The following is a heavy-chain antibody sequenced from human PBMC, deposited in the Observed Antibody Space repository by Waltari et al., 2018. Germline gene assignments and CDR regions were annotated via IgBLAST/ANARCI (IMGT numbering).Heavy chain of an antibody. J-gene: IGHJ5*02. V-gene: IGHV4-34*01. Sequence: QVQLQQWGAGLLKPSETMSLTCAVYGGSFSGYYGRGIRQTPGKGLEWIGEINHSGSTNYNPSLKSRVTISVDTSKNQFSLKLSSVTAADTAVYYCARRKHTITIFGVVRGWFDPWGQGTLVTVSS. CDR2: INHSGST. CDR1: GGSFSGYY. D-gene: IGHD3-3*01. CDR3: ARRKHTITIFGVVRGWFDP.